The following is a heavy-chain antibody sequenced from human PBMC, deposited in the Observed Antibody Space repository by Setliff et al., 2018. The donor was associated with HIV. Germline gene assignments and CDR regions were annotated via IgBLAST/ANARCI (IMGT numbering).Heavy chain of an antibody. D-gene: IGHD2-21*01. V-gene: IGHV5-51*01. CDR2: IYPGDSEI. Sequence: GESLKISCKGSGYSFTSYWIGWVRQMAGKGLEWMGIIYPGDSEIRYSPSFQGQVTISADRSIDTAYLRWSSLKASDTAMYYCAIWGSLNGLDVWGQGTTVTVSS. J-gene: IGHJ6*02. CDR3: AIWGSLNGLDV. CDR1: GYSFTSYW.